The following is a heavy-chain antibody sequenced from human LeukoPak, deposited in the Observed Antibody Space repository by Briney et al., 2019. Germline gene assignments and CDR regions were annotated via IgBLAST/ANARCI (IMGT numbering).Heavy chain of an antibody. D-gene: IGHD3-10*01. J-gene: IGHJ5*02. Sequence: GGSLRLSCAASGFTFSSYAMSWVRQAPGKGLEWVSAISGSGGSTYYADSVKGRFTISRDNSKNTLYLQMNSLRAEDTAVYYCAPSGSGSYFDNWFDPWGAGTLVTVSS. CDR2: ISGSGGST. CDR1: GFTFSSYA. V-gene: IGHV3-23*01. CDR3: APSGSGSYFDNWFDP.